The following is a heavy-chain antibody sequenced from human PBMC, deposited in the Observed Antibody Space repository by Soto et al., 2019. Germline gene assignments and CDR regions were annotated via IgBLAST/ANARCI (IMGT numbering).Heavy chain of an antibody. CDR2: LSNSGIT. D-gene: IGHD6-13*01. CDR3: ARDRIAPSGTYWLDL. CDR1: GGSISSYY. Sequence: SETLSLTCTVSGGSISSYYWSWIRQSPGKGLEWIGYLSNSGITNYNPSLESRVTISRDTSTNQFSLKLTSVTAADTAVYYCARDRIAPSGTYWLDLWGQGTLVTVSS. J-gene: IGHJ5*02. V-gene: IGHV4-59*01.